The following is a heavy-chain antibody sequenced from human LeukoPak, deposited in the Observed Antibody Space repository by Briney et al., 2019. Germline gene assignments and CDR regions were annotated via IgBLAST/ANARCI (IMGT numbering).Heavy chain of an antibody. CDR2: IYSGGST. Sequence: GGSLRLSCAASGFTVSSNYMSWVRQAPGKGLEWVSVIYSGGSTYYADSVKGRFTISRDNSKNTLYLQMNSLRAEDTAVYYCAKAPVPIIATNWFDPWGQGTLVTVSS. D-gene: IGHD2-2*01. CDR3: AKAPVPIIATNWFDP. CDR1: GFTVSSNY. J-gene: IGHJ5*02. V-gene: IGHV3-53*01.